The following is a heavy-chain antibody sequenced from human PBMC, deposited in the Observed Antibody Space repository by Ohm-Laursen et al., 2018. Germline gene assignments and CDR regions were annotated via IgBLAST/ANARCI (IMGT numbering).Heavy chain of an antibody. CDR2: TSISGTFT. J-gene: IGHJ3*01. D-gene: IGHD4-11*01. Sequence: SLRLSCAAPGFTFSTYGMSWVRQAAGKGLEWVSGTSISGTFTHYADSVRGRFTMSRDNSKNTLYLQMNSLRAEDTAVYHCASRRIVTMDGGAFNVWGQGTMVTVSS. CDR1: GFTFSTYG. CDR3: ASRRIVTMDGGAFNV. V-gene: IGHV3-23*05.